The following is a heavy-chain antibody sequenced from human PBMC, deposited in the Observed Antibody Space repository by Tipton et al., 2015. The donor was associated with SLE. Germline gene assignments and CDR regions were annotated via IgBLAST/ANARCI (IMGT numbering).Heavy chain of an antibody. D-gene: IGHD3-10*01. CDR3: ARVRFAGAGDYYYYMDV. J-gene: IGHJ6*03. CDR2: INHRGST. CDR1: GGSISGYH. V-gene: IGHV4-34*01. Sequence: TLSLTCTVSGGSISGYHWSWLRQPPGKGLEWIGEINHRGSTNYNSSLKSRATISVDTSKNQFSLKLSSVTAADTAVYYCARVRFAGAGDYYYYMDVWAKGTPVTVSS.